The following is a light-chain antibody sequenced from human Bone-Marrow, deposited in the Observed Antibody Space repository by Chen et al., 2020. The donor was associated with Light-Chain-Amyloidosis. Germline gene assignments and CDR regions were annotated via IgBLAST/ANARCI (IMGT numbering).Light chain of an antibody. CDR1: HTISSNY. J-gene: IGKJ4*01. CDR3: QQYGTSPLT. V-gene: IGKV3-20*01. CDR2: GSS. Sequence: DIVLTQSPGTLSLSPGEGANLSCRASHTISSNYLTWYQQKFGQAPRRLIYGSSSRATGIPYRFTGSGSGKDFTLNISRLEPEDFAMYYCQQYGTSPLTFGGGTKVEIK.